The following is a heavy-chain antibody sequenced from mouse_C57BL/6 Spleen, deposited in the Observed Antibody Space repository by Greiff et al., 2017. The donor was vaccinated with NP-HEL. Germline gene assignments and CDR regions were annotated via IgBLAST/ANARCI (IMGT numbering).Heavy chain of an antibody. CDR1: GYTFTSYW. D-gene: IGHD1-1*01. CDR2: IYPGSGST. V-gene: IGHV1-55*01. Sequence: VQLQQPGAELVKPGASVKMSCKASGYTFTSYWITWVKQRPGQGLEWIGDIYPGSGSTNYNEKFKSKATLTVDTSSSTAYMQLSSLTSEDSAVYYCARRLITTVVADYWGQGTTLTVSS. CDR3: ARRLITTVVADY. J-gene: IGHJ2*01.